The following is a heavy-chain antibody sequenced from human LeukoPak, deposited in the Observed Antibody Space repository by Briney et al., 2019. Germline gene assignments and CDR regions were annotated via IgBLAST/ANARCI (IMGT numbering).Heavy chain of an antibody. J-gene: IGHJ5*02. V-gene: IGHV1-18*01. CDR3: ARVVTIFGVVTPGWFDP. D-gene: IGHD3-3*01. CDR2: ISAYNGDA. CDR1: GFTFTNYG. Sequence: ASVKVSCKASGFTFTNYGISWVRQAPGQGLEWMGWISAYNGDANYAQKLQDRVTMTTDTSTSTAYMELRSLRSDDTAVYYCARVVTIFGVVTPGWFDPWGQGTLVTVSS.